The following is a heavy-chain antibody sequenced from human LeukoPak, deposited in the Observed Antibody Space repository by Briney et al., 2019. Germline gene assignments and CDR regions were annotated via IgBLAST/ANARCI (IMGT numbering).Heavy chain of an antibody. D-gene: IGHD3-22*01. V-gene: IGHV3-30*07. Sequence: PGGSLRLSCAASGFTFSSYAMHWVRQAPGKGLEWVAVISYDGSNKYYADSVKGRFTISRDNSKNTLYLQMNSLRAEDTAVYYCAIMHRYYDGSGYWVQWGQGTLVTVSS. CDR2: ISYDGSNK. CDR1: GFTFSSYA. J-gene: IGHJ4*02. CDR3: AIMHRYYDGSGYWVQ.